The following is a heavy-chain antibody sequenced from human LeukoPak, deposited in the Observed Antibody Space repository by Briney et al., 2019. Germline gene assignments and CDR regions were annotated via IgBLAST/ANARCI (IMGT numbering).Heavy chain of an antibody. Sequence: QPGGSLRLSCAASGFTFSSYGMHWVRQAPGKGLEWVAFIRYDGSNKYYADSVKGRFTISRDNSKNTLYLQMNSLRADDTAVYYCARDTLGEGEDANYAVYYFDYWGQGTVVTVSS. CDR3: ARDTLGEGEDANYAVYYFDY. CDR2: IRYDGSNK. J-gene: IGHJ4*02. D-gene: IGHD4/OR15-4a*01. V-gene: IGHV3-30*02. CDR1: GFTFSSYG.